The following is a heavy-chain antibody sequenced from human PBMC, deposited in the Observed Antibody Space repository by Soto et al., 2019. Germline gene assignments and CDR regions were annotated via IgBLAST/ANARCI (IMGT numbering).Heavy chain of an antibody. Sequence: PGGSLRLSCAASGFTFSSYGMSWVRQAPGKGLEWVSSISGGGGSTYYADSVKGRFTISRDNSKNTLYLQVSSPRAEDTAVYYCANRNDYGSGSYFPFDHWGQGTLVTVSS. V-gene: IGHV3-23*01. CDR1: GFTFSSYG. D-gene: IGHD3-10*01. CDR2: ISGGGGST. CDR3: ANRNDYGSGSYFPFDH. J-gene: IGHJ4*02.